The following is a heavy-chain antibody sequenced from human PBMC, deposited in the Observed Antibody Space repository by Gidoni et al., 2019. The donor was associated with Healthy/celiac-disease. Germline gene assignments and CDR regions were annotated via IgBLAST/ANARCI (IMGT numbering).Heavy chain of an antibody. CDR1: GGSISSYY. CDR3: ARVPYGSGSGGGFDP. V-gene: IGHV4-59*01. CDR2: IYYSGST. J-gene: IGHJ5*02. D-gene: IGHD3-10*01. Sequence: QVQLQESGPGLVKPSETLSLTCTVSGGSISSYYWSWIRQPPGKGLEWIGYIYYSGSTNYNPSLKSRVTISVDTSKNQFSLKLSSVTAADTAVYYCARVPYGSGSGGGFDPWGQGTLVTVSS.